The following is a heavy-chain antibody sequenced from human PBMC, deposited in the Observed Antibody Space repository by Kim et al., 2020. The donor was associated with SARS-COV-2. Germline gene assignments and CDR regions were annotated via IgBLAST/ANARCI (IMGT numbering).Heavy chain of an antibody. CDR1: GFTFSSYN. Sequence: GGSLRLSCAASGFTFSSYNMNWVRQAPGKGLEWVSSISTSSSYIYYTDSLKGRFTISRDNAKNSLYLQMNSLRAEDTAVYYCARDYVSRGMDVWGQGTTVTVSS. CDR2: ISTSSSYI. CDR3: ARDYVSRGMDV. V-gene: IGHV3-21*01. J-gene: IGHJ6*02. D-gene: IGHD3-10*02.